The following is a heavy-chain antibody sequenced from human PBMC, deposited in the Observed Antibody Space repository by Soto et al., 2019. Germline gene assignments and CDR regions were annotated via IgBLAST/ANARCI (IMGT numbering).Heavy chain of an antibody. V-gene: IGHV3-23*01. CDR2: ISGSGGST. CDR3: AKRSFGDQDSGYCSSTSCNKWVGLYMDV. J-gene: IGHJ6*03. CDR1: GFTFSSYA. D-gene: IGHD2-2*01. Sequence: GGSLRLSCAASGFTFSSYAMSWVRQAPEKGLEWVSAISGSGGSTYYADSVKGRFTISRDNSKNTLYLQMNSLKAENTAVYYCAKRSFGDQDSGYCSSTSCNKWVGLYMDVWGKGTTVTVSS.